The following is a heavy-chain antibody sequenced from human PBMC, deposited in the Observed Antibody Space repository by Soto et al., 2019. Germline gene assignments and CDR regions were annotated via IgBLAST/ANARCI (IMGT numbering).Heavy chain of an antibody. J-gene: IGHJ3*02. CDR1: EFTVSAYY. V-gene: IGHV3-11*03. CDR2: ISGDSRYT. CDR3: ATGQQVRMADI. Sequence: QVQLLESGGGLVKPGGSLRLSCAASEFTVSAYYMAWIRQAPGKGLDWISYISGDSRYTNYADSVKGRFTIPRDNAKNSLYLKINSLTVVDTAVYFCATGQQVRMADIWGQGTMVTVSS. D-gene: IGHD6-13*01.